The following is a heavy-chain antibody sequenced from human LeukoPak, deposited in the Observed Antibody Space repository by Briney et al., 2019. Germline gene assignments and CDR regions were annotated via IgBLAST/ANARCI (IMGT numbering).Heavy chain of an antibody. Sequence: SETLSLTCAVSGGSFSGYYWTWIRQPPGKGLEWIGEIDNSGRTNYNPSLKSRLTISVDTSKDQFSPRLSSVTAADSAVYYCARGPPPMFRGLIRRFENDSWGQGTLVTVSS. CDR3: ARGPPPMFRGLIRRFENDS. CDR1: GGSFSGYY. J-gene: IGHJ4*02. V-gene: IGHV4-34*01. D-gene: IGHD3-10*01. CDR2: IDNSGRT.